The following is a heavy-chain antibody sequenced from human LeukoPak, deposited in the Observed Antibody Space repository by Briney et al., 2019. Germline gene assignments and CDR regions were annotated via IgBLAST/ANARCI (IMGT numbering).Heavy chain of an antibody. CDR2: MNPNSGNT. J-gene: IGHJ6*03. V-gene: IGHV1-8*01. CDR1: GYTFTSYD. CDR3: ARGAGIDGARYYYYMDV. Sequence: ASVKVSCKASGYTFTSYDINWVRQAPGQGLEWMGWMNPNSGNTGYAQKFQGRVTMTRNTSISTAYMELSSLRSEDTAVYYCARGAGIDGARYYYYMDVWGKGTTVTVSS. D-gene: IGHD3-10*01.